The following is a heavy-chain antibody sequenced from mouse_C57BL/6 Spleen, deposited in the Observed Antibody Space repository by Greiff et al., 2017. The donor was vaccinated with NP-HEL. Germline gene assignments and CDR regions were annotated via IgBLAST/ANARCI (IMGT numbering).Heavy chain of an antibody. CDR2: IRNKANGYTT. CDR1: GFTFTDYY. D-gene: IGHD2-3*01. V-gene: IGHV7-3*01. Sequence: EVMLVESGGGLVQPGGSLSLSCAASGFTFTDYYMSWVRQPPGKALEWLGFIRNKANGYTTEYSASVKGRFTISRVNSKSILYLQVNALRAEDSATYYCARLRDGYYYTFAYWGQGTLVTVSA. CDR3: ARLRDGYYYTFAY. J-gene: IGHJ3*01.